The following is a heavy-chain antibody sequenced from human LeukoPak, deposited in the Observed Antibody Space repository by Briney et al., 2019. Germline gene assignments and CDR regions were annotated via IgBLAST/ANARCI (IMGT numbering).Heavy chain of an antibody. CDR1: GGSISSSDYY. Sequence: SETLSLTCTVSGGSISSSDYYWGWVRQPPGKGLEWIGNIYYSGSTYYSPSLQSRVTIPVDTSKNQFSVKLSSVTAADTAVYYCARLTRVETAIGPWGQGTLVTVSS. D-gene: IGHD5-18*01. V-gene: IGHV4-39*01. CDR2: IYYSGST. J-gene: IGHJ5*02. CDR3: ARLTRVETAIGP.